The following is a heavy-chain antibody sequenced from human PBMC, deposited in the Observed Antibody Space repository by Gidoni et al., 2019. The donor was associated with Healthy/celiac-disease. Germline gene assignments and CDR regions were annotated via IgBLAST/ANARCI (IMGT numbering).Heavy chain of an antibody. J-gene: IGHJ4*02. CDR1: GGSISSSSYY. CDR3: ARHFMTNYMFD. Sequence: QLQLHESGPGLVEPSETLSLTCPVSGGSISSSSYYWGWIRHPPGKGLEWIGSIYYSGSTYYNPSLKSRVTISVDTSKNQFSLKLSSVTAAETAVYYCARHFMTNYMFDWGQGTLVTVSS. CDR2: IYYSGST. V-gene: IGHV4-39*01. D-gene: IGHD4-4*01.